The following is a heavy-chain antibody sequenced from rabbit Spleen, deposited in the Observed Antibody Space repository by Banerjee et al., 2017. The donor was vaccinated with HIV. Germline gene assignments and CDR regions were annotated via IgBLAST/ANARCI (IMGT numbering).Heavy chain of an antibody. Sequence: QEQLKETGGGLVQPGGSLKLSCKASGFDFSSYGVSWVRQAPGKGLEWIGYIDPIFHLSTYATWVNGRFTISRDNAQNTVFLQMTSLTAADTATYFCVREVAAKFGLWGPGPLVTVS. J-gene: IGHJ4*01. CDR2: IDPIFHLS. D-gene: IGHD4-1*01. CDR3: VREVAAKFGL. V-gene: IGHV1S47*01. CDR1: GFDFSSYG.